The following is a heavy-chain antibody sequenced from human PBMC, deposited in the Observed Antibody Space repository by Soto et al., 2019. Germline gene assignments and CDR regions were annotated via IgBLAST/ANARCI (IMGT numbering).Heavy chain of an antibody. CDR1: GGSISSSSYY. CDR3: ARHTRENGTYDQPLDYD. J-gene: IGHJ4*02. CDR2: ISYGGPT. Sequence: PSETLSLTCTVSGGSISSSSYYWGWVRQPPGKGLEWIGAISYGGPTYHNPSLRSRVTISVDTSKSQFSLDLTSVTAADTAVYYCARHTRENGTYDQPLDYDWGQGAWVTVSS. V-gene: IGHV4-39*01. D-gene: IGHD4-17*01.